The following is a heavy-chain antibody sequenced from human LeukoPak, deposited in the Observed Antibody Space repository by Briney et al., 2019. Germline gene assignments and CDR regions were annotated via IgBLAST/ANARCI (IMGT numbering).Heavy chain of an antibody. V-gene: IGHV1-46*01. CDR3: ARDEYCSGGSCYSLGY. CDR2: INPSGGST. CDR1: GYTFTSYY. J-gene: IGHJ4*02. Sequence: ASVKVSCKASGYTFTSYYMHWVRQAPGQGLEWRGIINPSGGSTSYAQKFQGRVTMTRDTSTSTVYMELSSLRSEDPAVYYCARDEYCSGGSCYSLGYWGQGTLVTVSS. D-gene: IGHD2-15*01.